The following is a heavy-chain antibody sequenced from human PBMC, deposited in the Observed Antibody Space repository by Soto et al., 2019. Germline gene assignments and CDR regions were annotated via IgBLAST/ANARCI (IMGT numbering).Heavy chain of an antibody. CDR3: ARQGGSGSYYIPWFDP. D-gene: IGHD3-10*01. CDR1: GFTFSSYG. J-gene: IGHJ5*02. Sequence: GGSLRLSCAASGFTFSSYGMHWVRQAPGKGLEWVAVISYDGSNKYYADSVKGRFTISRDNSKNTLYLQMNSLRAEDTAVYYCARQGGSGSYYIPWFDPWGQGTLVTVSS. CDR2: ISYDGSNK. V-gene: IGHV3-30*03.